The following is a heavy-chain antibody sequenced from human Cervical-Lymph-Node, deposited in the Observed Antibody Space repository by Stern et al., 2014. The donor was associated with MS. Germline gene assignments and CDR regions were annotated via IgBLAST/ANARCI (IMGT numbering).Heavy chain of an antibody. Sequence: QVQLVESGGGLVKPGGSLRLSCAASGFTFSDYYLSWIRLAPGKGLGGVSYISGSRSPIYYAACVKGRFTVSRDNAKNSLYLQMNSLRVEDTAVYYCVRDRVVYSGYDRGMDVWGQGTTVTVSS. CDR1: GFTFSDYY. CDR2: ISGSRSPI. CDR3: VRDRVVYSGYDRGMDV. V-gene: IGHV3-11*01. J-gene: IGHJ6*02. D-gene: IGHD5-12*01.